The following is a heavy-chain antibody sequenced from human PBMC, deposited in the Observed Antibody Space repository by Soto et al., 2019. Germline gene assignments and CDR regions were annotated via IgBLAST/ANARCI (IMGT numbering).Heavy chain of an antibody. CDR3: ARREKIGGGWYEDS. Sequence: PGGSLRLSCAASTFTFSNNPMTWVRQAPEKGLEWVSSISSSGATTHYADSVKGRFTISRDNSRNTVYLQMNSLRADDTAVYYCARREKIGGGWYEDSWGQGTLVTVSS. V-gene: IGHV3-23*01. D-gene: IGHD6-19*01. CDR2: ISSSGATT. J-gene: IGHJ4*02. CDR1: TFTFSNNP.